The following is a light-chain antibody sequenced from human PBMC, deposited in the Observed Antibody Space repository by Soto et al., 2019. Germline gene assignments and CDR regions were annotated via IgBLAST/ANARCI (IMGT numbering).Light chain of an antibody. V-gene: IGLV1-40*01. CDR2: DTT. Sequence: QSVLTQPPSVSGAPGQRVTISCTGSSSNIGAGYDVHWYQQLPGTSPELLIYDTTNRPSGVSDRFSVSKSGTSASLAITGLQAEDAADYYCQSYDSSLSAWVFGGGTQLTVL. CDR1: SSNIGAGYD. J-gene: IGLJ3*02. CDR3: QSYDSSLSAWV.